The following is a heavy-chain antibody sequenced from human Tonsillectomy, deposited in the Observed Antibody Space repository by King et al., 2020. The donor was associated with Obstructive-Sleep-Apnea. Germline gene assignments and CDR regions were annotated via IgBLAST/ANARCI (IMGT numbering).Heavy chain of an antibody. V-gene: IGHV5-51*01. D-gene: IGHD2/OR15-2a*01. CDR1: GYYFATSW. J-gene: IGHJ4*02. Sequence: ELQLVQSGAEVKKPGESLKISCEVSGYYFATSWIAWVRQMPGRGLELMGIIFPRDSVTRYSPSFQGHVTISADKSTSTAYLQWSSLRASDTAIYYCARNVGVATTFGHLDYWGQGTLV. CDR3: ARNVGVATTFGHLDY. CDR2: IFPRDSVT.